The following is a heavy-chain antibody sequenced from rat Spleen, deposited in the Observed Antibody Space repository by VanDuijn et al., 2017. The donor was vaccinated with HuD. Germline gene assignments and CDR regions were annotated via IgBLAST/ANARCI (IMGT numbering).Heavy chain of an antibody. CDR3: TRAPSDY. Sequence: EVQLVESGGGLVQPGRSLKLSCAASGFIFSSFPMAWVRQAPTKGLEWVATISSDGGRNFYRDSVKGRFTISRDNAKSTLYLQMDSLRSEDTATYYCTRAPSDYWGQGVMVTVSS. CDR1: GFIFSSFP. CDR2: ISSDGGRN. V-gene: IGHV5-29*01. J-gene: IGHJ2*01.